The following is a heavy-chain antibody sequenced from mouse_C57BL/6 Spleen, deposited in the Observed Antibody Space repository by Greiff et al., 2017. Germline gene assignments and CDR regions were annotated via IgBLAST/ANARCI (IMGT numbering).Heavy chain of an antibody. D-gene: IGHD1-1*01. CDR1: GYTFTSYG. CDR2: IYPRSGNT. CDR3: ARSGVVARGYAMDY. V-gene: IGHV1-81*01. J-gene: IGHJ4*01. Sequence: VQLQQSGAELARPGASVKLSCKASGYTFTSYGISWVKQRTGQGLEWIGEIYPRSGNTYYNEKFKGKATLTADKSSSTAYMELRSLTSEDYAVYFCARSGVVARGYAMDYWGQGTSVTVSS.